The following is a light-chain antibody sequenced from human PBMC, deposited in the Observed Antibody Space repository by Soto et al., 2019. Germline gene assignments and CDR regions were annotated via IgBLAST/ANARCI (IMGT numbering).Light chain of an antibody. V-gene: IGKV3-15*01. J-gene: IGKJ2*01. CDR3: QQYNNWPPYT. CDR2: GAS. CDR1: QSVSTT. Sequence: EIVMTQSPATLSVSPGERATLSCRARQSVSTTLTWYQQKPGQPPRLLIYGASTRATGIPARFSGSGSGTEVALTISSLQSEDFAVYYCQQYNNWPPYTFGQGTKLEIK.